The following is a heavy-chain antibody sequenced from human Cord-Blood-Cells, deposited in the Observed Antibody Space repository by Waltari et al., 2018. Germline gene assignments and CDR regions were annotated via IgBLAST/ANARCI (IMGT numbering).Heavy chain of an antibody. CDR3: ATLGYCSSTSCYKGDAFDI. Sequence: QVQLVQSGAEVKKPGASVKVSCKASGYTFTGYYMHWVRQAPGQGLEWMGWINPNSGGTNYAQKFQGRVTMTRDTSISTAYMELSRLRSDDTAVYYCATLGYCSSTSCYKGDAFDIWGQGTMVTVSS. CDR2: INPNSGGT. D-gene: IGHD2-2*02. J-gene: IGHJ3*02. CDR1: GYTFTGYY. V-gene: IGHV1-2*02.